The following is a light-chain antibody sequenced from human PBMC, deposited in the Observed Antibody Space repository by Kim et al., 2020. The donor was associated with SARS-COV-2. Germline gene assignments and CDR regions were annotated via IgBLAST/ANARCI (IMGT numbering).Light chain of an antibody. CDR2: SNN. CDR1: NIGSKS. V-gene: IGLV3-21*04. CDR3: QVWDASSSHIV. Sequence: APGHTAALTCGGDNIGSKSVHWYQQKPGLAPVMIMYSNNVRPSRIPERFSGSNSGNTATLAVSRVEAGDEADYYCQVWDASSSHIVFGGGTQLTVL. J-gene: IGLJ2*01.